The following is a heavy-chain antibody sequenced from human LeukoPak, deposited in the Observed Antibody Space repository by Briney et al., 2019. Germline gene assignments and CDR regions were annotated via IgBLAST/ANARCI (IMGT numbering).Heavy chain of an antibody. D-gene: IGHD5-12*01. CDR3: ASSYDYDAFDI. V-gene: IGHV3-7*01. J-gene: IGHJ3*02. CDR2: MKQDGSEK. CDR1: GFTFSSYW. Sequence: LPGGSQRLSCAASGFTFSSYWMSWVRQAPGKGLEWVANMKQDGSEKYYVDSVKGRFTISRDNAKNSLYLQMNSLRAEDTAVYYCASSYDYDAFDIWGQGTMVTVSS.